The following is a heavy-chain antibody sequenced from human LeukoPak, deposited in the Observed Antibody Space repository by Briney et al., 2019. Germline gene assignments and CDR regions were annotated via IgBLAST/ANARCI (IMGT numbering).Heavy chain of an antibody. J-gene: IGHJ3*02. CDR2: IRYDGSNK. CDR1: GFTFSNFG. V-gene: IGHV3-30*02. D-gene: IGHD3-3*01. Sequence: GGSLRLSCAASGFTFSNFGMHWVRQAPGKGLEWVAFIRYDGSNKYYADSVKGRFTISRANSKNTLSLQMNSLRAEDTAVYYCAKDLYLRGYDFWSGYSPEAFDIWGQGTMVTVSS. CDR3: AKDLYLRGYDFWSGYSPEAFDI.